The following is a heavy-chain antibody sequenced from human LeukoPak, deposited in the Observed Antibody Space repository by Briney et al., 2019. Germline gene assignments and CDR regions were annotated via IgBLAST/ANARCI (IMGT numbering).Heavy chain of an antibody. Sequence: GESLKISRKGSGYSFSSSWIGWVRQMPGKGLEWMGIIYPADSDTRYSPSFQGQVTISADKSINTAYLQWSSLKASDTAMYYCARQSAGVDYWGQGTLVTVSS. V-gene: IGHV5-51*01. J-gene: IGHJ4*02. CDR3: ARQSAGVDY. CDR1: GYSFSSSW. CDR2: IYPADSDT. D-gene: IGHD3-10*01.